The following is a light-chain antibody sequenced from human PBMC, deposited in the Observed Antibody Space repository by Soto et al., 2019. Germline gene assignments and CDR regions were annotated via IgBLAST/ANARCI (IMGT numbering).Light chain of an antibody. Sequence: EIVLTQSPGTLSLSPGERAILSCRASQSVSSSYLAWYQQKPGQAPRLLIYGASSRATGIPDRFSGSGSGTDFTLTISRLEPEDFAVYYCQQYGSSPWAFGPGTKVDIK. V-gene: IGKV3-20*01. CDR3: QQYGSSPWA. CDR2: GAS. CDR1: QSVSSSY. J-gene: IGKJ3*01.